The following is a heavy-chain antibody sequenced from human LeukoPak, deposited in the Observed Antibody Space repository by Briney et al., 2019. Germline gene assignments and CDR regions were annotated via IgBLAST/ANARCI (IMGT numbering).Heavy chain of an antibody. D-gene: IGHD1-7*01. CDR3: ARELEAEEEGLST. V-gene: IGHV3-43*02. J-gene: IGHJ5*02. Sequence: GGSLRLSCAASGFTFDDYAMHWVRQAPGKGLEWVSFISGDGHSTYYADSVKGRFTISRDNSKNMLYLQMNSLRPEDTAVYYCARELEAEEEGLSTWGQGTLVTVSS. CDR2: ISGDGHST. CDR1: GFTFDDYA.